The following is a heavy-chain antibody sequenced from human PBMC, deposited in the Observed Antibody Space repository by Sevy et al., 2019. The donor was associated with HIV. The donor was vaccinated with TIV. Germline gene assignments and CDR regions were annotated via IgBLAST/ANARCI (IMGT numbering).Heavy chain of an antibody. CDR1: GIIFTTSG. D-gene: IGHD3-9*01. CDR2: ISYHGRDK. CDR3: AKDLTGYNGMDV. J-gene: IGHJ6*02. Sequence: GGSLRLSCVVSGIIFTTSGMHWVRQAPGKGLEWVAVISYHGRDKFYADSVKGRFTISRDNSKNILYLQMNGLRIEDTAVYYCAKDLTGYNGMDVWGQGTMVTVSS. V-gene: IGHV3-30*18.